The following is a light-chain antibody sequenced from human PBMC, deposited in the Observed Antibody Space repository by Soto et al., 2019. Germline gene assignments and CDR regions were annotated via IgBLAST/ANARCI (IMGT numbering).Light chain of an antibody. CDR3: LLTFRGPWV. CDR1: SGPVTTGHH. CDR2: DTY. J-gene: IGLJ3*02. Sequence: AGVTQEPSLTVSAGGTVALTCASRSGPVTTGHHAYWFQQKPGQAPRILIFDTYNRHSWTPARFSGSLLGGQAALTLSGAQPEDEAEYYCLLTFRGPWVFGGGTKVTV. V-gene: IGLV7-46*01.